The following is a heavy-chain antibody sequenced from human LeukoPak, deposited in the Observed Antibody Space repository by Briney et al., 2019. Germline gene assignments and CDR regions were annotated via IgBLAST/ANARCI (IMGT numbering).Heavy chain of an antibody. Sequence: SETLSLTCTVSGGSMSNDYWSWIRQPPGKGLEWIGYIYYSGSTNYNPSLKSRVTISVDTSKNQFSLKLTSVTAADTAVYYCARGYYGMAVWGQGTTVTASS. V-gene: IGHV4-59*01. CDR1: GGSMSNDY. CDR2: IYYSGST. J-gene: IGHJ6*02. CDR3: ARGYYGMAV.